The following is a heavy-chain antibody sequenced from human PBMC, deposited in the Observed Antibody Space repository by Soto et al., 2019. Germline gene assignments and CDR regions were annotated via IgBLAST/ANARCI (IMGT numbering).Heavy chain of an antibody. V-gene: IGHV4-31*03. J-gene: IGHJ6*02. CDR1: GGSIRSGGYY. D-gene: IGHD5-18*01. CDR3: ARERLMVTAGTARHYFGLDV. CDR2: LYSSGRT. Sequence: SETLSLTCTVCGGSIRSGGYYWSSVRQSPXRGLEWIGNLYSSGRTYYNPSLTSRLSISVDPSTHHISLNLSSVTPADTAVTYWARERLMVTAGTARHYFGLDVWGQGTMVTVSS.